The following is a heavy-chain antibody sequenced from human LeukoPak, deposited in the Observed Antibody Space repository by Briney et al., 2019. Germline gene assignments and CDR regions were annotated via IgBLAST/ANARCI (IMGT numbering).Heavy chain of an antibody. Sequence: GASVKVSCKASGYTFTSYGISWVRQAPGQGLEWMGWISAYNGNTNYAQKLQGRVTMTTDTSTSTAYMELRSLRSDDTAVYYCARDQGGHIVVVIDIKEDAFDIWGQGTMVTVSS. V-gene: IGHV1-18*01. D-gene: IGHD2-21*01. J-gene: IGHJ3*02. CDR1: GYTFTSYG. CDR2: ISAYNGNT. CDR3: ARDQGGHIVVVIDIKEDAFDI.